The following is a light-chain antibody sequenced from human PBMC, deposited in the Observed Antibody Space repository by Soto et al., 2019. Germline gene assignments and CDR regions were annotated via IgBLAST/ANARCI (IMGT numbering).Light chain of an antibody. V-gene: IGLV2-14*01. CDR1: SSDVGGYNY. CDR2: EVS. J-gene: IGLJ3*02. Sequence: QSALTQPASVSGSPGQSITISCTGTSSDVGGYNYVSWYQQHPAKAPKLMIYEVSNRPSGVSHRFSGSKSGNTASLTISGLQAEDEADYYCFSYTTSSALVFGGGTKLTVL. CDR3: FSYTTSSALV.